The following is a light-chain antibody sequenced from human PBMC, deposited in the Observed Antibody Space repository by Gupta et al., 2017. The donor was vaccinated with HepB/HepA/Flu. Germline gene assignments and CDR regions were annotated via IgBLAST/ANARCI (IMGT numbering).Light chain of an antibody. CDR2: AAS. CDR1: ESINNN. CDR3: QLHHKCALPT. J-gene: IGKJ1*01. V-gene: IGKV3-15*01. Sequence: EIVMTQSPVTLSVSPGERATLSCRASESINNNLVWYYQKPGQAPRVLISAASTRGTGIPARFSGSGDGTQVPLTISSRQSDEFGCYYSQLHHKCALPTFGQGTKVEI.